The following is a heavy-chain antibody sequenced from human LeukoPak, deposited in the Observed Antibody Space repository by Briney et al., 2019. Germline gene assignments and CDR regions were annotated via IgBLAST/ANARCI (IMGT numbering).Heavy chain of an antibody. CDR3: AKDPDSGSYYRAYYFDY. CDR2: ISGSGGST. CDR1: GFTLRNAW. V-gene: IGHV3-23*01. J-gene: IGHJ4*02. Sequence: GGSLRLSCATSGFTLRNAWISWVRQAPGKGLEWVSAISGSGGSTYYADSVKGRFTISRDNSKNTLYLQMNSLRAEDTAVYYCAKDPDSGSYYRAYYFDYWGQGTLVTVSS. D-gene: IGHD1-26*01.